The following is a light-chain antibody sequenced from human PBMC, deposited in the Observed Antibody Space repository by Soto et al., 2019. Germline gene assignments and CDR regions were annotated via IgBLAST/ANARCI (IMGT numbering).Light chain of an antibody. Sequence: YVLTQPGSVSGSPGQSITISCNGTSSDVGGYNYVSWYQQHPGKAPKLMIYEVSNRPSGVSNRFSGSKSGNTASLTISGLQAEDEADYYCSSYTSSSTLDYVFGTGTKVTVL. CDR2: EVS. V-gene: IGLV2-14*01. J-gene: IGLJ1*01. CDR1: SSDVGGYNY. CDR3: SSYTSSSTLDYV.